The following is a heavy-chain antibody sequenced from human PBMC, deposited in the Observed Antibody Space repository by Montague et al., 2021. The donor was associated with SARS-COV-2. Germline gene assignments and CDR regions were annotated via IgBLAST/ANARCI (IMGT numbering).Heavy chain of an antibody. V-gene: IGHV4-4*02. CDR1: GGSISSSNW. D-gene: IGHD3-3*01. CDR3: ATSSYDFWSGYTQGDNWFDP. CDR2: IYHSGST. J-gene: IGHJ5*02. Sequence: SETLSLTCAVSGGSISSSNWWSWVRQPPGKGLEWIGEIYHSGSTNYNPSLKSRVTISVDKFKNQFSLKLSSVTAADTAVYYCATSSYDFWSGYTQGDNWFDPWGQGTLVTVSS.